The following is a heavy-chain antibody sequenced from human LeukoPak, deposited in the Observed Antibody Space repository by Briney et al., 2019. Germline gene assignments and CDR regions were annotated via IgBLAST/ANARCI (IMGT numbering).Heavy chain of an antibody. Sequence: GASVKVSCKASGYTFTGYYMHWVRQALGQGLEWMGWINPNSGGTNYAQKFQGRVTMTRDTSISTAYMELSRLRSDDTAVYYCARDWLDSGYDPRYPRHCGGDCSDDYWGQGTLVTVSS. CDR1: GYTFTGYY. V-gene: IGHV1-2*02. D-gene: IGHD2-21*02. CDR3: ARDWLDSGYDPRYPRHCGGDCSDDY. J-gene: IGHJ4*02. CDR2: INPNSGGT.